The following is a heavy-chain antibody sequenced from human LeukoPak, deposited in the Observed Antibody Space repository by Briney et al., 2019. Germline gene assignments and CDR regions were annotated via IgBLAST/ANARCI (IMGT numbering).Heavy chain of an antibody. CDR3: ASCGYFDCLNWFDP. CDR1: GYTFTSYG. CDR2: ISAYNGNT. D-gene: IGHD3-9*01. Sequence: ASVKVSCKASGYTFTSYGISWVRQAPGQGLVWMGWISAYNGNTNYAQKLQGRVTMTTDTSTSTAYMELRSLRSDDTAVYYCASCGYFDCLNWFDPWGQGTLVTVSS. V-gene: IGHV1-18*01. J-gene: IGHJ5*02.